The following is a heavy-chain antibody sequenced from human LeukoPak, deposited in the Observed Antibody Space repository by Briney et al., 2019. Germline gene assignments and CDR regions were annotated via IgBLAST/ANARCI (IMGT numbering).Heavy chain of an antibody. J-gene: IGHJ3*02. CDR2: ISGSGGST. Sequence: GGSLRLSCAASGFTFSSYAMSWVRQAPGKGLEWVSAISGSGGSTYYADSVKGRFTISRDNSKNTLYLQMNSLRAEDTAVYYCARQEGSGWYFDAFDIWGQGTMVTVSS. CDR3: ARQEGSGWYFDAFDI. CDR1: GFTFSSYA. V-gene: IGHV3-23*01. D-gene: IGHD6-19*01.